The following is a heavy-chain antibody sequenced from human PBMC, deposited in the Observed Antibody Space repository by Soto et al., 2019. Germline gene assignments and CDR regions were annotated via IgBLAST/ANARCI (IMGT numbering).Heavy chain of an antibody. Sequence: QLVQSGAEVKKPGASVKVSCKASGYTLSSYGISWIRQAPGQGLEWMGWINAYNGHTNYAQKLLGRVTMTTDTSTSTAYMELRSLISDDTAVYYCATSYDSGFDPWGQGTLVSVSS. J-gene: IGHJ5*02. V-gene: IGHV1-18*04. CDR1: GYTLSSYG. CDR2: INAYNGHT. D-gene: IGHD5-12*01. CDR3: ATSYDSGFDP.